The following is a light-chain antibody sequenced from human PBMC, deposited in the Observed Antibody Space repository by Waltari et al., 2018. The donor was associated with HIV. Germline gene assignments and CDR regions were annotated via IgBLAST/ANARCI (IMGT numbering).Light chain of an antibody. CDR2: QET. CDR1: KLGDKF. J-gene: IGLJ2*01. Sequence: SYVLTQPPSMSVSPGQTASITCSGDKLGDKFVCWYQQRPGQSPLMVIYQETERPSGVPERFSGSNSGNTATLTISGTQPLDEADYYCQLWDNNNAVFGGGTKLTVL. V-gene: IGLV3-1*01. CDR3: QLWDNNNAV.